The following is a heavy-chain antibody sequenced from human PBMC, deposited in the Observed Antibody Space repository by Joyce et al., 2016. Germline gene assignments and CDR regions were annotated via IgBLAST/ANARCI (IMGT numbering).Heavy chain of an antibody. CDR3: ARALSDYYDATGFQNWFDP. CDR2: VSSSGSA. Sequence: QLQLQESGPGLVKPSETLSLTCSVSGGSISSNYYFWGWIRQPRGKGLEWIGTVSSSGSAHYSPSLESRLTIFLDTSKNHFSLRLGSVTAADSAVLYCARALSDYYDATGFQNWFDPWGQGTLVTVSS. J-gene: IGHJ5*02. CDR1: GGSISSNYYF. V-gene: IGHV4-39*07. D-gene: IGHD3-22*01.